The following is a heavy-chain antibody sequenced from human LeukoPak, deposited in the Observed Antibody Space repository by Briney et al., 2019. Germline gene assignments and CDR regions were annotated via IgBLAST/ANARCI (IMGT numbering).Heavy chain of an antibody. D-gene: IGHD5-24*01. CDR1: GGTFSSYT. J-gene: IGHJ3*02. CDR3: AREPDVDLSTFRGDAFDI. CDR2: VIPILDIA. V-gene: IGHV1-69*04. Sequence: SVKVSCKASGGTFSSYTFSWVRQAPGQGLEWKGRVIPILDIATYAQKFKGRVTITADKSTSTAYMDLSSLTSEDTAVYYCAREPDVDLSTFRGDAFDIWGQGTMVTVSS.